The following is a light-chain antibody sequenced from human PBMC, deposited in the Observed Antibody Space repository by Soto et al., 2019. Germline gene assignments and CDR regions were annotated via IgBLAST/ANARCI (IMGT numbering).Light chain of an antibody. V-gene: IGKV1-39*01. CDR1: QSISSY. Sequence: DIQMTQSPSSLSASVGDRVTITCRASQSISSYLNWYQQNPRKAPNLLIYAASSLQGGVPSRFSGSGPEADFNPTISTLHPDDLVTYYYQQSYSTPYTFGQGTMLEIK. CDR3: QQSYSTPYT. CDR2: AAS. J-gene: IGKJ2*01.